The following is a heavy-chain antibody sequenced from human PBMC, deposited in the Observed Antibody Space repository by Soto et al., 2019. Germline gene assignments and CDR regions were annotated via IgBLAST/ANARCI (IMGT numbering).Heavy chain of an antibody. J-gene: IGHJ4*02. CDR3: ARLSIFGVVTLGPYDY. D-gene: IGHD3-3*01. CDR1: GGTFSSYA. CDR2: IIPIFGTA. V-gene: IGHV1-69*13. Sequence: GASVKVSCKASGGTFSSYAISWVRQAPGQGLEWFGGIIPIFGTANYAQKFQGRVTITADESTSTAYMELSSLRSEDTAVYYCARLSIFGVVTLGPYDYWGQGTLVTVSS.